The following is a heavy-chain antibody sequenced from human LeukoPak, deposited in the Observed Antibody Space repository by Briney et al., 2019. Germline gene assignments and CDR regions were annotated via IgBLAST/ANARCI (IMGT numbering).Heavy chain of an antibody. D-gene: IGHD1-14*01. CDR2: IFTSGST. Sequence: SETLSLTCTVSGGSISSGSYYWSWIRQPAGKGLEWIGRIFTSGSTKYNPSLKSRVTISGDTSKNQFSLKLSSVTAADTAVYYCARTGFLDYWGQGTLVTVSS. J-gene: IGHJ4*02. V-gene: IGHV4-61*02. CDR3: ARTGFLDY. CDR1: GGSISSGSYY.